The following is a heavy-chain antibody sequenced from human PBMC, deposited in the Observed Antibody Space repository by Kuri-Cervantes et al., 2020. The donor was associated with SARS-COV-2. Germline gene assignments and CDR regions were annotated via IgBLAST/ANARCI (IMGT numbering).Heavy chain of an antibody. CDR3: AEALSGCAGDCPTR. D-gene: IGHD2-21*01. V-gene: IGHV3-23*01. CDR1: EFTFSTYV. Sequence: GESLKLSCAASEFTFSTYVMTWVRQAPGKGLEWVSSISVSGGSTYYANSVKDRFTISRDNSKNTLYLQMNSRKAEDTAVYYCAEALSGCAGDCPTRWGQGTLVTVSS. J-gene: IGHJ4*02. CDR2: ISVSGGST.